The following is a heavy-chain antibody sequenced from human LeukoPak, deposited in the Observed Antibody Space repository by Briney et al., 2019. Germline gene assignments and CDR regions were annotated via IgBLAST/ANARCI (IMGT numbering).Heavy chain of an antibody. CDR2: ISSSSSII. V-gene: IGHV3-48*04. D-gene: IGHD3-22*01. CDR3: ERSYDSSVYCPHYFDY. Sequence: PGGSLRLSCAASGFNFSGYSMNWVRQAPGKGLEWLSYISSSSSIIYYADCVKGRFTISRENGNNSLFLQMNSLRAEDTAVYYCERSYDSSVYCPHYFDYWGQGTLVTVSS. CDR1: GFNFSGYS. J-gene: IGHJ4*02.